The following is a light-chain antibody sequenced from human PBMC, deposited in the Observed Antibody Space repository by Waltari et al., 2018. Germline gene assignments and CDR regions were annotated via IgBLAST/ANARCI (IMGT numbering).Light chain of an antibody. Sequence: EIVLTQSPGTLPLSPGERATLSCRASQAISRSWLTWYQQKPGPAPRLVIYGASIRATAIPDRFSGSGSWTDFTLTISILEPEDFAVYYCQQYDGSSVTFGGGTKVEIK. J-gene: IGKJ4*01. V-gene: IGKV3-20*01. CDR3: QQYDGSSVT. CDR2: GAS. CDR1: QAISRSW.